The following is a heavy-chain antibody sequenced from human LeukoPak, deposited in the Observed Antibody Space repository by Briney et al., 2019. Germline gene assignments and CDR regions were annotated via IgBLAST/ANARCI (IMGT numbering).Heavy chain of an antibody. CDR2: INPNSGGT. V-gene: IGHV1-2*02. J-gene: IGHJ5*02. CDR3: ARDKFSLLVQSWFDP. D-gene: IGHD6-6*01. CDR1: GYTLTELS. Sequence: ASVKVSCKVSGYTLTELSMHWVRQAPGQGLEWMGWINPNSGGTNYAQKFQGRVTMTRDTSISTAYMELSRLRSDDTAVYYCARDKFSLLVQSWFDPWGQGTLVTVSS.